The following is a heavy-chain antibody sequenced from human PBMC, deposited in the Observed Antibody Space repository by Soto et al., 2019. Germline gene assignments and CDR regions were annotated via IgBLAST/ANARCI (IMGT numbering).Heavy chain of an antibody. D-gene: IGHD3-22*01. J-gene: IGHJ4*02. CDR3: ARHRFNYYDDTVYYYFDY. CDR2: ISGHNGNT. Sequence: XSVKVSCSASGYSFTSYGIIWVRQAPGQGPEWMGWISGHNGNTNHPQSLQGRVTMTTDTSRNTAYMELRSLRSDDTAVYYCARHRFNYYDDTVYYYFDYWGQGTLVTVSS. V-gene: IGHV1-18*04. CDR1: GYSFTSYG.